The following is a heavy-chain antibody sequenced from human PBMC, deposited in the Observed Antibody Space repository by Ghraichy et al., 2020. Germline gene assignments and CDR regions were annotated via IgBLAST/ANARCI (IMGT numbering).Heavy chain of an antibody. J-gene: IGHJ3*01. CDR2: ISGSSGNT. CDR1: GFTFGSYA. V-gene: IGHV3-23*01. CDR3: ARGGNIWRVCHLDSFEF. D-gene: IGHD4-23*01. Sequence: GGSLRLSCAASGFTFGSYAMSWVRQAPGKGLEWVSGISGSSGNTYYADSVKGRFTISRDNSKNTLYLQMNRLRAEDTAVYYCARGGNIWRVCHLDSFEFWRQATLSAVPS.